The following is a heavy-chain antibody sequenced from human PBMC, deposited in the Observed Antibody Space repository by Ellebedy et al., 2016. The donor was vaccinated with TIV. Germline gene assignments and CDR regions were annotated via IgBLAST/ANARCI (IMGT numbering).Heavy chain of an antibody. CDR3: ARELAAAGFFDY. Sequence: GESLKISCAASGFTFTTYWMSWVRQAPGKGLEWVANMNQVGSEKYYVDSVKGRFTISRDNAKNSLYLQMTSLRAEDTAVFYCARELAAAGFFDYWGQGTLVTVSS. CDR1: GFTFTTYW. J-gene: IGHJ4*02. CDR2: MNQVGSEK. D-gene: IGHD6-13*01. V-gene: IGHV3-7*01.